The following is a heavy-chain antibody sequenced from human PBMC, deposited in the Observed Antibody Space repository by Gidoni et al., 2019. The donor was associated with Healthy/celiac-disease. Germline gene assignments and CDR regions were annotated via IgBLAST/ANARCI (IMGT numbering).Heavy chain of an antibody. D-gene: IGHD2-15*01. Sequence: QVQLQQWGAGRLKPSETLSLTSAVYGGSFSGDYWSWIRQPPGKGLEWLGEFNHSGRTNYNPSLKSRVTISVDTSKNQFSLKLSSVTAADTAVYYCASYGGNPGFSDYWGQGTLVTVSS. J-gene: IGHJ4*02. V-gene: IGHV4-34*01. CDR1: GGSFSGDY. CDR2: FNHSGRT. CDR3: ASYGGNPGFSDY.